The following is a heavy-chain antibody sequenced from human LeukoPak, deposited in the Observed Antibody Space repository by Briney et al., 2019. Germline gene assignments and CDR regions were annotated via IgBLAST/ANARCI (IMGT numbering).Heavy chain of an antibody. J-gene: IGHJ3*02. CDR2: INSDGSST. Sequence: GGSLRLSCAASAYTFSTYWMHWVRQAPGKGLVWVSRINSDGSSTRYADSVKGRFTISRDNTKNTLHLQMNSLRAEDTAVYYCVREDSVNFPDAFDIWGQGTMVTVSS. D-gene: IGHD5/OR15-5a*01. CDR3: VREDSVNFPDAFDI. V-gene: IGHV3-74*01. CDR1: AYTFSTYW.